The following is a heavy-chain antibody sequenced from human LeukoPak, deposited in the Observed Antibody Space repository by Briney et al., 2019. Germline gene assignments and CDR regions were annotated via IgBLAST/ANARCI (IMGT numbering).Heavy chain of an antibody. D-gene: IGHD1-1*01. V-gene: IGHV3-74*01. J-gene: IGHJ4*02. CDR2: INSDGSST. CDR3: ARCTTGRTFGSLREIKRSREIDY. CDR1: GFTFSNHW. Sequence: GGSLRLSCAASGFTFSNHWMHWVRQAPVKGLIWVSRINSDGSSTTYADSVKGRFTISRDNAKNSLYLQMNSLRVEDTAVYYCARCTTGRTFGSLREIKRSREIDYWGQGTLVTVSS.